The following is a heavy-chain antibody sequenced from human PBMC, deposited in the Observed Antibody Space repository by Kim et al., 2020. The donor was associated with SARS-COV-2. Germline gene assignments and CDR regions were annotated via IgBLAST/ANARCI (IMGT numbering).Heavy chain of an antibody. J-gene: IGHJ4*02. CDR2: IYSGGAT. CDR1: GFGVKNSY. V-gene: IGHV3-66*01. Sequence: GGSLRLSCAVSGFGVKNSYMSWVRQAPGKGLEWVSAIYSGGATFYADFVQGRFTISKDNSKDTMHLQLNSLRADDTAVYYCVKDSDSGWYHAYWGQGNLVTVSS. CDR3: VKDSDSGWYHAY. D-gene: IGHD6-19*01.